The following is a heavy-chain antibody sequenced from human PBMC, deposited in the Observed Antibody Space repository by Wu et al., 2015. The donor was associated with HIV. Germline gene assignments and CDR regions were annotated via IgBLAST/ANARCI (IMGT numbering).Heavy chain of an antibody. V-gene: IGHV1-69*13. Sequence: QVQLVQSGAEVKKPESSVRVSCKASGGTFSSYGINWVRQAPGQGLEWMGRIIPLFGTTNYATDVPGQDSTITADEFLRGHFLNMELNSLEILKHGRLLNCAKEIRLDTKTMSKKPTWFDPGAREPWS. J-gene: IGHJ5*02. CDR1: GGTFSSYG. D-gene: IGHD5-18*01. CDR3: AKEIRLDTKTMSKKPTWFDP. CDR2: IIPLFGTT.